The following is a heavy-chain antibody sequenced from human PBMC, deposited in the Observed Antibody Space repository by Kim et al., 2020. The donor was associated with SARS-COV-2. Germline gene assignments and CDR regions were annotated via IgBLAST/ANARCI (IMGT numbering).Heavy chain of an antibody. CDR1: GGSISSGGYY. D-gene: IGHD1-26*01. CDR2: IYYSGST. J-gene: IGHJ6*02. CDR3: ARVREGYYDYGMDV. V-gene: IGHV4-31*03. Sequence: SETLSLTCTVSGGSISSGGYYWSWIRQHPGKGLEWIGYIYYSGSTYYNPSLKSRVTISVDTSKNQFSLKLISVTAADTAVYYCARVREGYYDYGMDVWGQGTTVTVSS.